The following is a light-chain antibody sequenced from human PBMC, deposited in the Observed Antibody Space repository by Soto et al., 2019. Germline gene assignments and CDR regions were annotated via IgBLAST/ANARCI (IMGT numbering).Light chain of an antibody. Sequence: QSVLTQPPSVSGAPGQRVTISCTGSDSNIGARYNVHWYQQLPGKAPRLIIYGNSNRPSGVPDRFSGSKSGSSASLAISGLQADDEATYYCQSYDSNLSGRVFGEGTKLTVL. J-gene: IGLJ3*02. CDR1: DSNIGARYN. V-gene: IGLV1-40*01. CDR3: QSYDSNLSGRV. CDR2: GNS.